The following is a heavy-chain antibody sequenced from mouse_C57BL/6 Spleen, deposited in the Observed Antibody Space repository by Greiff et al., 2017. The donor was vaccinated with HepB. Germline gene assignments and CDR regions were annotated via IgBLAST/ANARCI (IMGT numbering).Heavy chain of an antibody. CDR1: GFTFSSYG. CDR2: ISSGGSYT. Sequence: EVQRVESGGDLVKPGGSLKLSCAASGFTFSSYGMSWVRQTPDKRLEWVATISSGGSYTYYPDSVKGRFTISRDNAKNTLYLQMSSLKSEDTAMYYCAREVYYGSSQEGYFAVWGTGTTVTVSS. J-gene: IGHJ1*03. D-gene: IGHD1-1*01. V-gene: IGHV5-6*01. CDR3: AREVYYGSSQEGYFAV.